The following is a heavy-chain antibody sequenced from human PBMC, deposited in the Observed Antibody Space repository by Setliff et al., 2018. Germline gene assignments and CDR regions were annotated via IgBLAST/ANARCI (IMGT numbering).Heavy chain of an antibody. CDR2: IYYSGST. CDR3: ATLLANYGSGMDV. V-gene: IGHV4-31*03. J-gene: IGHJ6*02. D-gene: IGHD3-10*01. CDR1: GGSISSGGYY. Sequence: PSETLSLTCTVSGGSISSGGYYWSWIRQHPGKGLEWIGYIYYSGSTYYNPSLKSRVTISVDTSKNQFSLKVNSVTAADTAVYYCATLLANYGSGMDVWGQGTTVTVSS.